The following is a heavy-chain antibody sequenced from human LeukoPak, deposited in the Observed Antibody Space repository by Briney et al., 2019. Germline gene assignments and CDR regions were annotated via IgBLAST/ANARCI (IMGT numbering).Heavy chain of an antibody. J-gene: IGHJ4*02. CDR1: GFTFSSYV. CDR3: AEDWVGRGVISY. V-gene: IGHV3-30*18. Sequence: PGRSLRLSCAASGFTFSSYVMHWVRQAPGKGLEWVAGISYDGNNKYYAESVKGRFTISRDNSKNTLYLQMNSLRAEDTAVYYCAEDWVGRGVISYWGQGTLVTVSS. CDR2: ISYDGNNK. D-gene: IGHD3-10*01.